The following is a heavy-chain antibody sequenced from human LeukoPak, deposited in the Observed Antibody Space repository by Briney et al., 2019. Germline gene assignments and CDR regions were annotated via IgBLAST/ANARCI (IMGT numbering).Heavy chain of an antibody. J-gene: IGHJ3*01. CDR1: GYTCTGYY. V-gene: IGHV1-2*02. CDR3: ARVRLVWGMETFDL. Sequence: RASVKVSCKASGYTCTGYYMHWVRQAPGQGLEWMGWINPNSGGTNYAQKFQGRVTMTRDTSISTAYMELSRLRSDDTAIYYCARVRLVWGMETFDLWGQGTMVIVSS. D-gene: IGHD3-16*01. CDR2: INPNSGGT.